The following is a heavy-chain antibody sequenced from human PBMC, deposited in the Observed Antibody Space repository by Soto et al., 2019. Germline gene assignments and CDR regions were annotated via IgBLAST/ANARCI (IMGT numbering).Heavy chain of an antibody. Sequence: GGSLRLSSAASGFSFRDAWMSWVRQAPGKGLEWVGHIKSQGDGGTRDYAAPVKGRFTISRDDSKNTLFLQMNSLKNEDTAVYFCTTDLQAYCDGTTCYAGNYYYDDMDVWGQGTTVTVSS. CDR3: TTDLQAYCDGTTCYAGNYYYDDMDV. CDR1: GFSFRDAW. V-gene: IGHV3-15*01. J-gene: IGHJ6*02. D-gene: IGHD2-2*01. CDR2: IKSQGDGGTR.